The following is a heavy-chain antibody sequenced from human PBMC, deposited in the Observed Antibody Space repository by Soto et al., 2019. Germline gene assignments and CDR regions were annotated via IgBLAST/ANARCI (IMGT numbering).Heavy chain of an antibody. V-gene: IGHV1-3*01. CDR3: ARDWTHYDSSGPGDY. Sequence: ASVKVSCKAPGYTFTSYPMHWVRQAPGQGLEWMGWINAGNGDTKYSQKFQGRVTITRDTSAITAYMELSSLRSEDTAVYYCARDWTHYDSSGPGDYWGQGTRVTVSS. CDR1: GYTFTSYP. J-gene: IGHJ4*02. D-gene: IGHD3-22*01. CDR2: INAGNGDT.